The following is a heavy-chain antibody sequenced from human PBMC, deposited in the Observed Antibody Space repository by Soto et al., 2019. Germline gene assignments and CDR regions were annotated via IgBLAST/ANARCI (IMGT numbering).Heavy chain of an antibody. J-gene: IGHJ4*02. V-gene: IGHV3-23*01. Sequence: EVQLLESGGGLVQPGGSLRLSCAASGFTFSSYAMSWVRQAPGKGLEWVSAISGSGGSTYYADSVKGRFTSSKGNSKNPLYLQRNSLRAEDTAVYYCAKDSSWYSFRGQGTLVTVSS. CDR1: GFTFSSYA. D-gene: IGHD6-13*01. CDR3: AKDSSWYSF. CDR2: ISGSGGST.